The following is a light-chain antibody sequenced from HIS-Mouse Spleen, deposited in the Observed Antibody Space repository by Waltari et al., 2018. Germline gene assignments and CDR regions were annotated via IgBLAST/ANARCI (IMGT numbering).Light chain of an antibody. CDR3: QQLNSYPPT. Sequence: IQLTQSPSFLSASVGDRVTITCRASQGISSYLAWYQQKPGKAPKLLIYAASTVQSGVPSRFSGSGSGTEFTLTISSLQPEDVATYYCQQLNSYPPTFGQGTKVEIK. CDR1: QGISSY. V-gene: IGKV1-9*01. J-gene: IGKJ1*01. CDR2: AAS.